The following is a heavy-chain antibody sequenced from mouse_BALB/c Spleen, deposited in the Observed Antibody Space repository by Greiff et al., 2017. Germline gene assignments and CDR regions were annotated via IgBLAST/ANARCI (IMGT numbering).Heavy chain of an antibody. V-gene: IGHV1-55*01. CDR2: ILPGSGST. J-gene: IGHJ4*01. Sequence: QVQLQQPGAELVKPGTSVKLSCKASGYNFTSYWINWVKLRPGQGLEWIGEILPGSGSTNYNEKFKGKATFTADTSSNTAYMQLSSLTSEDSAVYYCARNYYAMDYWGQGTSVTVSS. CDR1: GYNFTSYW. CDR3: ARNYYAMDY.